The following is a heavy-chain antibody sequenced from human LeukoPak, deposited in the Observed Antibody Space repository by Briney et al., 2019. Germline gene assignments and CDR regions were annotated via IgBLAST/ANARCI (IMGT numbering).Heavy chain of an antibody. J-gene: IGHJ6*02. CDR3: ARDQRKQQLVRNGMDV. D-gene: IGHD6-13*01. CDR2: ISSSGSTI. CDR1: GFTVSSSY. Sequence: GGSLRLSCEASGFTVSSSYMNWVRQAPGKGLEWVSYISSSGSTIYYADSVKGRFTISRDNAKNSLYLQMNSLRAEDTAVYYCARDQRKQQLVRNGMDVWGQGTTVTVSS. V-gene: IGHV3-48*03.